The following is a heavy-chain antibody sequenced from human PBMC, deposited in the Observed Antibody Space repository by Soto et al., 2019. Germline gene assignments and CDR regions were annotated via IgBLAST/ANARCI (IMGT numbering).Heavy chain of an antibody. CDR2: IYYSGST. CDR1: GGSINGYF. CDR3: ARHDMAMVRVSYLDQ. J-gene: IGHJ4*02. Sequence: QVQLQESDPGLVKPSETLSLTCTVSGGSINGYFWSWIRQPPGKGLEWIGYIYYSGSTSYNPSLKSRVTISVDTSKNQFSLQLSSVTAADTALYFCARHDMAMVRVSYLDQWGQGALVTVSS. V-gene: IGHV4-59*08. D-gene: IGHD5-18*01.